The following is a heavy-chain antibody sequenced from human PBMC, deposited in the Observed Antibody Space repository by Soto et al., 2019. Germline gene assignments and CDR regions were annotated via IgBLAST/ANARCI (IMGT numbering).Heavy chain of an antibody. Sequence: EVQLLESGGGLVQPGGSLRLSFAASGFTFSSYAMNWVRQARGKGLEWVSGLSGGGGNTYYADSVNGRFTISRDNSKNTLYLQMISLRAEDTAVYFCAKLAGGSSGPLDYWGQGTLVNGSS. J-gene: IGHJ4*02. CDR1: GFTFSSYA. CDR2: LSGGGGNT. V-gene: IGHV3-23*01. CDR3: AKLAGGSSGPLDY. D-gene: IGHD6-19*01.